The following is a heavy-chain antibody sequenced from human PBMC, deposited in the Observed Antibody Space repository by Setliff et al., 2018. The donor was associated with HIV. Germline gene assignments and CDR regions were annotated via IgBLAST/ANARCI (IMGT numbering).Heavy chain of an antibody. J-gene: IGHJ6*03. D-gene: IGHD1-7*01. CDR3: ARDKNLWASETTNDVGYSMDV. Sequence: GGSLRLSCAASGFTFNYHAMTWVRQAPGKGLEWVSGISGSGDSTFYAHSVKGRFTISRDNSRDTLYLEMNNLRAEDTALYFCARDKNLWASETTNDVGYSMDVWGKGTTVTVSS. CDR2: ISGSGDST. CDR1: GFTFNYHA. V-gene: IGHV3-23*01.